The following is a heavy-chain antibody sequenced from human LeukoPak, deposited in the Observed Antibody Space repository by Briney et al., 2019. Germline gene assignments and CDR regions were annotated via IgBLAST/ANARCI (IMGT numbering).Heavy chain of an antibody. CDR2: IIPIFGTA. CDR3: ARAGNMYYYDSSGYYYFDY. V-gene: IGHV1-69*13. J-gene: IGHJ4*02. CDR1: GGTFSSYA. Sequence: SVKVSYKASGGTFSSYAISWVRQAPGQGLEWMGGIIPIFGTANYAQKFQGRVTITADESTSTAYMELSSLRSEDTAVYYCARAGNMYYYDSSGYYYFDYWGQGTLVTVSS. D-gene: IGHD3-22*01.